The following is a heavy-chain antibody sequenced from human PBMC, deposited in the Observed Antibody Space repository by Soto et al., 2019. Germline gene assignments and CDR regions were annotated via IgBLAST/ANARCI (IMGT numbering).Heavy chain of an antibody. J-gene: IGHJ6*02. CDR2: IYERGSI. Sequence: QVQLQESGPGLVKPSETLSLTCTVSGDSISGYYWSWIRQPPGKGLEWIGYIYERGSINYNPSLKSRVTMSIDTSKNQFSLKLSSVTAADTAVYYCARSGRSGYYYYYGMDVWGQGTTVTVSS. CDR3: ARSGRSGYYYYYGMDV. V-gene: IGHV4-59*01. CDR1: GDSISGYY. D-gene: IGHD3-22*01.